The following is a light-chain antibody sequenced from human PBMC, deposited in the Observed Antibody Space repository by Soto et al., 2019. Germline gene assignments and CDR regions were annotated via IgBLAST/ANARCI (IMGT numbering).Light chain of an antibody. J-gene: IGLJ1*01. Sequence: QSALTQPASVSGSPGQSITISCTGTSSDVGDYNYVSWYQQHPGKAPKLMIYDVGNRPSGVSNRFSGSKSGNTASLTISGLQAEDESDYYCSSYTSSSTLYVFGTGTKVTVL. CDR1: SSDVGDYNY. CDR3: SSYTSSSTLYV. V-gene: IGLV2-14*01. CDR2: DVG.